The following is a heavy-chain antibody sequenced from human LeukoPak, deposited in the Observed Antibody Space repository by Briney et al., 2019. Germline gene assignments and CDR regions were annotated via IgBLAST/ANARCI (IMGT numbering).Heavy chain of an antibody. Sequence: GGSLRLSCAASGFTFSSYSMNWVRQAPGKGLEWVSSISSSSSYIYYADSVKGRFTISRDNAKNSLYLQMNSLRAEDTAVYYCARGVIAAPNWFDPWGQGTLVTVSS. CDR2: ISSSSSYI. V-gene: IGHV3-21*01. CDR1: GFTFSSYS. CDR3: ARGVIAAPNWFDP. J-gene: IGHJ5*02. D-gene: IGHD6-13*01.